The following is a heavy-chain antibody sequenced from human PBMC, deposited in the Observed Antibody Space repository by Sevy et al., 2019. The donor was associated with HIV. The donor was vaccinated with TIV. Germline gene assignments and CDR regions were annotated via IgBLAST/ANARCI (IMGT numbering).Heavy chain of an antibody. CDR1: GFTFSNYW. CDR2: IKRDGSEK. Sequence: GGSLRLSCVASGFTFSNYWMSWVRQAPGKGLEWVANIKRDGSEKYYVASVKGRFTISRDNDKTSLYLQMKSLRDEDTAVYYCARDCNSATCLWGLDVWGPGTTVTVSS. V-gene: IGHV3-7*03. J-gene: IGHJ6*02. D-gene: IGHD1-26*01. CDR3: ARDCNSATCLWGLDV.